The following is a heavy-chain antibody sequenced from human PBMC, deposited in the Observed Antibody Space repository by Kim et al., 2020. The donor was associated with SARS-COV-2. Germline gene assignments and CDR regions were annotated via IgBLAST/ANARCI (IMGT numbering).Heavy chain of an antibody. CDR3: VAVPGELRHFGGAV. J-gene: IGHJ6*02. D-gene: IGHD1-7*01. CDR1: GFSFSTFW. V-gene: IGHV5-10-1*01. CDR2: IDPTDSDT. Sequence: GESLKISCQASGFSFSTFWINWVRQMPGKGLEWMGRIDPTDSDTTYSQSVEGHVTISVDKANSIASLEWTSLKTSDTGRYYCVAVPGELRHFGGAVWGQGTKVDVSS.